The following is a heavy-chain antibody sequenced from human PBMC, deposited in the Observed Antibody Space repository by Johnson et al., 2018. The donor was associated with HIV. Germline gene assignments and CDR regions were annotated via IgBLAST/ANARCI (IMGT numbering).Heavy chain of an antibody. CDR3: AKEVRGHDAFDI. Sequence: QVQLVESGGGVVQPGRSLRLSCAVSGFTFSSYAMHWVRQAPGKGLEWVAVISYDGSNKYYADSLKGRFTISRDNSKNTLYLQMNSLRTEDTAVYYCAKEVRGHDAFDIGGQGTMVTVSS. D-gene: IGHD4-23*01. J-gene: IGHJ3*02. V-gene: IGHV3-30*04. CDR2: ISYDGSNK. CDR1: GFTFSSYA.